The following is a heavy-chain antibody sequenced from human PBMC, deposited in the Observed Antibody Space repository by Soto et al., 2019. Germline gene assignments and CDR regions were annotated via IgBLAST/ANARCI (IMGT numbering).Heavy chain of an antibody. CDR3: ASSHAGAHITAAVH. J-gene: IGHJ4*02. V-gene: IGHV4-30-2*01. D-gene: IGHD6-13*01. Sequence: PSETLSLTCTVSGGSISSGDYSWNWIRQPPGKGLEWIGYIYYGGSTYYNPSLKSRVTISVDRSKNQFSLKLSSVTAADTAVYYCASSHAGAHITAAVHWGQGTLVTVSS. CDR2: IYYGGST. CDR1: GGSISSGDYS.